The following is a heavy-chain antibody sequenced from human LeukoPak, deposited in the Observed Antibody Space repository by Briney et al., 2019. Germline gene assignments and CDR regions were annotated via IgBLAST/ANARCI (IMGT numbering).Heavy chain of an antibody. CDR2: ISGSGGST. Sequence: PGGSLRLSCAASGFTFSGYAMGWVRHAPGEGLEWVSSISGSGGSTYCPDSVNDGFTIYRDNSEKTLYLQMNRLSVEDTAVYYCAKLGGSGYYYYYVDVWGKGTTVTVSS. V-gene: IGHV3-23*01. CDR3: AKLGGSGYYYYYVDV. D-gene: IGHD1-26*01. CDR1: GFTFSGYA. J-gene: IGHJ6*03.